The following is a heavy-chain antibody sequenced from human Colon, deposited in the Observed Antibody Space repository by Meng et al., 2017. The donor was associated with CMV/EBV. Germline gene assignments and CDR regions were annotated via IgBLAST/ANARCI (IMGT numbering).Heavy chain of an antibody. D-gene: IGHD1-1*01. CDR1: GFTFSYYW. V-gene: IGHV3-7*01. CDR2: IKQDGSER. Sequence: GGSLRLSCAASGFTFSYYWMSWVRQAPGKGLEWVANIKQDGSERYYVDSLKGRFTISRDNAKNSLDLQVISLRAEDTALYYCAKQLTGSAAWVFDPWGQGTVVTVSS. CDR3: AKQLTGSAAWVFDP. J-gene: IGHJ5*02.